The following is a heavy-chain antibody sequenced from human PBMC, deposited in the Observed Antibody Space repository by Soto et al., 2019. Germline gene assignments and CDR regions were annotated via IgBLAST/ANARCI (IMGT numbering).Heavy chain of an antibody. CDR2: IVVGSGNT. Sequence: GASVKVSCKASGFTFTSSAVQWVRQARGQRLEWIGWIVVGSGNTNYAQKFQERVTITRDMSTSTAYMELSSLRSEDTAVYYCAATFRCTRTYYYDSSGYCHQDFDYWGQGTLVTVSS. D-gene: IGHD3-22*01. CDR3: AATFRCTRTYYYDSSGYCHQDFDY. J-gene: IGHJ4*02. CDR1: GFTFTSSA. V-gene: IGHV1-58*01.